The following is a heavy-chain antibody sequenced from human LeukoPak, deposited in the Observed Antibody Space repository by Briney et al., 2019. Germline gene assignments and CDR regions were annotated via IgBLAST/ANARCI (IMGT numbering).Heavy chain of an antibody. J-gene: IGHJ4*02. CDR2: INHSGST. Sequence: SETLSLTCAVYGGSFSGYYWSWVRQPPGKGLEWIGEINHSGSTNYNPSLKSRVTISVDTSKNQFSLKLSSVTAADTAVYYCARDGRFPPEVLPRYFDYWGQGTLVTVSS. D-gene: IGHD1-26*01. V-gene: IGHV4-34*01. CDR3: ARDGRFPPEVLPRYFDY. CDR1: GGSFSGYY.